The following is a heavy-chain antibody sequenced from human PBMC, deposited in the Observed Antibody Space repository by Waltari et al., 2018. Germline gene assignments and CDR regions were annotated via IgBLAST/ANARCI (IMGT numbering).Heavy chain of an antibody. V-gene: IGHV1-69*13. J-gene: IGHJ4*02. CDR3: ARDRERGYSYGESLPGDY. Sequence: QVQLVQSGAEVKKPGSSVKVSCKASGGTFSSYAISWVRQAPGHGLEWMGRSIPSLGTANYAQKVQGRVTITADKSTSTGDMELSSLRSEDTAVYYCARDRERGYSYGESLPGDYWGQGTLVTVSS. D-gene: IGHD5-18*01. CDR1: GGTFSSYA. CDR2: SIPSLGTA.